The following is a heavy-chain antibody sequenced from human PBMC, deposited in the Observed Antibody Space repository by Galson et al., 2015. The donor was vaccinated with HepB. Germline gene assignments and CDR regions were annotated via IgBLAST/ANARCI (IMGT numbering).Heavy chain of an antibody. Sequence: SVTVSCKASGYTFTDHYIHWVRQAPGQGLEWMGWLNPDSGDTNYVQNFQGWVTMTRDTSITTAYLELTRLTSDDTAVYYCARALKSHSGARYGHLKTNTHGMDVWGQGTTVIVSS. CDR2: LNPDSGDT. V-gene: IGHV1-2*04. D-gene: IGHD2-15*01. CDR1: GYTFTDHY. J-gene: IGHJ6*02. CDR3: ARALKSHSGARYGHLKTNTHGMDV.